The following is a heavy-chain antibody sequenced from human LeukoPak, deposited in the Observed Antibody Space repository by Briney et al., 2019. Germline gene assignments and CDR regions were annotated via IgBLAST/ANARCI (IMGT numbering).Heavy chain of an antibody. CDR1: GFTFSSYG. CDR2: ISYDGSNK. D-gene: IGHD2-21*02. Sequence: PGGSLRLSCAASGFTFSSYGMHWVRQAPGKGLEWVAVISYDGSNKNYADSVKGRFIVSRDNSKNTLYVQMNSLRAEDTAVYYCAKDQYFVTGYYYYTDVWGKGTTVTISS. J-gene: IGHJ6*03. CDR3: AKDQYFVTGYYYYTDV. V-gene: IGHV3-30*18.